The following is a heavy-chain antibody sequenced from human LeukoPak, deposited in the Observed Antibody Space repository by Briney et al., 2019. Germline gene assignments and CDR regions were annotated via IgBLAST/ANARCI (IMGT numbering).Heavy chain of an antibody. CDR3: VKNGWLDY. CDR2: ISTSGDST. Sequence: GGSLRLSCAASGFTFSSQNMNWARQAPGKGLEWVAYISTSGDSTKYADSVEGRFTISRDNVENSLYLLMNSLRVDDTAVYYCVKNGWLDYRGQGIVVTVSS. CDR1: GFTFSSQN. J-gene: IGHJ4*02. D-gene: IGHD6-19*01. V-gene: IGHV3-21*01.